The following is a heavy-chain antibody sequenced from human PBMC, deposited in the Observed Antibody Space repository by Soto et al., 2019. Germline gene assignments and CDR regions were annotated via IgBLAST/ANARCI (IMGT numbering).Heavy chain of an antibody. CDR1: GNSLMSFV. D-gene: IGHD3-22*01. CDR3: AKRRLIDYDNSEPTAWFDP. J-gene: IGHJ5*02. CDR2: ISAFNGDT. Sequence: XSVKGSCTASGNSLMSFVRSGVRQAPGQGLEGVGWISAFNGDTNYAQKFQGRATMTTDTSTSTAYMELRSLRSDDTAVYYCAKRRLIDYDNSEPTAWFDPWGQGTLVTVSS. V-gene: IGHV1-18*01.